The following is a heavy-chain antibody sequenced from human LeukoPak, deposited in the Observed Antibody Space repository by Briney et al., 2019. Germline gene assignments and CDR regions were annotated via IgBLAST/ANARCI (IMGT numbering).Heavy chain of an antibody. CDR2: IYPGDSDT. D-gene: IGHD5-24*01. CDR3: ARRDMATNTPFDY. Sequence: PGESLKISCKGFGYTFTKYWIGWVRQTPGKGLECMGIIYPGDSDTRYSPSFQGQVTISADKSISTAYLQWSSLKASDTAMYYCARRDMATNTPFDYWGQGTLVTVPS. J-gene: IGHJ4*02. CDR1: GYTFTKYW. V-gene: IGHV5-51*01.